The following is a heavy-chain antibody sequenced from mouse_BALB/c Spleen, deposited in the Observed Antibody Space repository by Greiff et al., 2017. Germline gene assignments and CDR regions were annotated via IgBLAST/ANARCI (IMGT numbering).Heavy chain of an antibody. CDR2: ISSGGSYT. J-gene: IGHJ1*01. CDR1: GFTFSSYA. Sequence: DVHLVESGGGLVKPGGSLKLSCAASGFTFSSYAMSWVRQSPEKRLEWVAEISSGGSYTYYPDTVTGRFTITGDNTKNTLYLEMSSLRSEDTAMYYCAWDHGSDCPGGDLDDWGAGTTVTVSS. D-gene: IGHD1-1*01. CDR3: AWDHGSDCPGGDLDD. V-gene: IGHV5-9-4*01.